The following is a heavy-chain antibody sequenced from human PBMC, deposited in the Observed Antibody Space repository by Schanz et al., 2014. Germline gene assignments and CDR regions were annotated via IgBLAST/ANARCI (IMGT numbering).Heavy chain of an antibody. Sequence: QVQLVQSEAEVKKPGSSVKVSCKASGGTFSSYTISWVRQAPGQGLEWMGWINPNSGDTNYAQKLQGRVTMTADTSTSTAYMDVSSLRSEDTAVYYCASSGAGYSSSWDFDYWGQGTLVTVSS. CDR1: GGTFSSYT. V-gene: IGHV1-69*02. J-gene: IGHJ4*02. CDR2: INPNSGDT. CDR3: ASSGAGYSSSWDFDY. D-gene: IGHD6-13*01.